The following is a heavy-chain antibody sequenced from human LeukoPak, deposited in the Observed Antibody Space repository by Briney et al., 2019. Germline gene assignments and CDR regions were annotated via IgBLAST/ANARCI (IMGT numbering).Heavy chain of an antibody. Sequence: GESLRLSCAASGFTFSSYGMSWVRQAPGKGLEWVSAISGSGGSTYYADSVKGRFTISRDNSKNTLYLQMNSLRAEDTAVYYCAWNGIAAAENYFDYWGQGTLVTVSS. V-gene: IGHV3-23*01. CDR3: AWNGIAAAENYFDY. D-gene: IGHD6-13*01. J-gene: IGHJ4*02. CDR1: GFTFSSYG. CDR2: ISGSGGST.